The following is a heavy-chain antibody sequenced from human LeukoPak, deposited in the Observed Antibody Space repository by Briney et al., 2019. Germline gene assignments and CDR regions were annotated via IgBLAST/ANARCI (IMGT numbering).Heavy chain of an antibody. V-gene: IGHV4-4*02. J-gene: IGHJ6*03. CDR1: GGSIGSIEW. CDR3: ATNGYYCIDV. Sequence: SETLSLTCAVSGGSIGSIEWFSWVRQTPGKGLEWIGESHQTGSTNYSPSLKSRVTISVDKSKNQFSLDFNSVTAADTAIYYCATNGYYCIDVWGKGTTVTVSS. CDR2: SHQTGST. D-gene: IGHD2-8*01.